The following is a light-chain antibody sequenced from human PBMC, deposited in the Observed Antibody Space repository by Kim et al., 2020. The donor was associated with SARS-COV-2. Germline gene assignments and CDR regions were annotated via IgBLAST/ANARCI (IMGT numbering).Light chain of an antibody. CDR2: DVS. J-gene: IGLJ2*01. CDR3: SSHTSSSTHVV. Sequence: QSALTQPACVSGSPGQSITFSCTGTSSDVGDFNYVSWYQQHPGKAPKLMIYDVSNRPSGVSNRFSGSKSGNTASLTISGLQAADEADYYCSSHTSSSTHVVFGGGTKLTVL. CDR1: SSDVGDFNY. V-gene: IGLV2-14*03.